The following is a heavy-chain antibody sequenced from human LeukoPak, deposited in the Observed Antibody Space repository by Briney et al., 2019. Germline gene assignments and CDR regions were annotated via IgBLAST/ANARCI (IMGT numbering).Heavy chain of an antibody. J-gene: IGHJ4*02. V-gene: IGHV4-39*02. CDR1: GGSISSSSYY. CDR3: ARDSRRVGATGGSDY. D-gene: IGHD1-26*01. Sequence: SETLSLTCTVSGGSISSSSYYWGWFRQPPGEGLEWIGNIYYRGSTYYHPSLKSRVTISVDTSKNQFSLRLTSVTAADTAVYYCARDSRRVGATGGSDYWGQGTLVTVSS. CDR2: IYYRGST.